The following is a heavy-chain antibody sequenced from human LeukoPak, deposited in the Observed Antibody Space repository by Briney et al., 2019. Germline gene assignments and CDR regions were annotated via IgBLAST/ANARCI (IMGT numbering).Heavy chain of an antibody. Sequence: GGSLRLSCAASGFAFSSYWMSWVRQAPGKGLEWVGRIKSKTDGGTTDYAAPVKGRFTISRDDSKNTLYLQMNSLKTEDTAVYYCTTRYDFWSRGRYTFNDYWGQGTLVTVSS. D-gene: IGHD3-3*01. CDR2: IKSKTDGGTT. J-gene: IGHJ4*02. CDR3: TTRYDFWSRGRYTFNDY. CDR1: GFAFSSYW. V-gene: IGHV3-15*01.